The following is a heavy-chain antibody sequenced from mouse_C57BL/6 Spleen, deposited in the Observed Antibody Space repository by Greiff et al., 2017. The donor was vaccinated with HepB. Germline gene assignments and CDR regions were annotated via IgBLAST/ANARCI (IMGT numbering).Heavy chain of an antibody. J-gene: IGHJ4*01. CDR3: ARNWGYYAMDY. CDR2: IWSGGST. V-gene: IGHV2-2*01. Sequence: QVQLQQSGPGLVQPSQRLSITCTVSGFSLTSYGVHWVRQSPGKGLEWLGVIWSGGSTDYNAAFISRLSISKDNSTSQVFFKMNSLQADDTAIYYCARNWGYYAMDYWGQGTSVTVSS. CDR1: GFSLTSYG.